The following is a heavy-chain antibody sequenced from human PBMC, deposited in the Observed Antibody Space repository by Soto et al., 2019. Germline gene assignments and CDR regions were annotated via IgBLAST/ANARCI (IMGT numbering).Heavy chain of an antibody. J-gene: IGHJ6*02. CDR1: GYIFTRHW. Sequence: GESLKISCKTSGYIFTRHWIGWVRQMPGKGLEWLGIIFPSDSETRYSPSFQGQVTISADKSITTAHLQWNSLKASDTAIYYCPTNSILVSPLYALDLWGQGTTVTVSS. CDR2: IFPSDSET. D-gene: IGHD2-8*01. V-gene: IGHV5-51*01. CDR3: PTNSILVSPLYALDL.